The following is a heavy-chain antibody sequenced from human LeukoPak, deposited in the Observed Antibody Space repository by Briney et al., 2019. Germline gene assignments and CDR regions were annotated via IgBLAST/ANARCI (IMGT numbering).Heavy chain of an antibody. D-gene: IGHD1-26*01. V-gene: IGHV3-66*01. CDR2: IDYSGGSS. CDR1: GFTLSSYE. J-gene: IGHJ4*02. Sequence: PGGSLRLSCTVSGFTLSSYEMSWIRQAPGRGLEWVSSIDYSGGSSYYADSVKGRFTISRDNSKNTLYLQMNSLRAEDTAVYYCARAASGSYTFLVYWGQGTLVTVSS. CDR3: ARAASGSYTFLVY.